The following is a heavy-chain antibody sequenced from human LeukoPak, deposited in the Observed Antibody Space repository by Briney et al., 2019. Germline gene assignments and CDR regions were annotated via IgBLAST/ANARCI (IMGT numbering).Heavy chain of an antibody. CDR3: ARDPPHGMDV. CDR2: ISSTSSTI. Sequence: GGSLRLSCAASGFTFANYNFNWVRQAPGKGLEWVSYISSTSSTIYYADSMKGRYTISRDNAKNSLYLQMNSLRAEDTAVYYCARDPPHGMDVWGQGTTVTVSS. J-gene: IGHJ6*02. V-gene: IGHV3-48*01. CDR1: GFTFANYN.